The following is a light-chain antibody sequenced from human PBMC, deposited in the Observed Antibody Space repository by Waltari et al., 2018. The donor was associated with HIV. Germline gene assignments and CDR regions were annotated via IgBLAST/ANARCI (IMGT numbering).Light chain of an antibody. Sequence: QSVVTQPPSASGTPGQSVTISCSVSGSNTGTYSFTWYQHFPGTAPKLLTYMNDQRPSGVPGRFSGSQSGTSASLAISGLQYDDEADYYCAVWDDSLGGAVFGGGTKLTVL. CDR2: MND. CDR3: AVWDDSLGGAV. V-gene: IGLV1-47*01. CDR1: GSNTGTYS. J-gene: IGLJ2*01.